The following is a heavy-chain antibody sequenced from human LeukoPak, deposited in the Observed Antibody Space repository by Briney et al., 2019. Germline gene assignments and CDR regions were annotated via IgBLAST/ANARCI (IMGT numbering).Heavy chain of an antibody. V-gene: IGHV4-38-2*02. CDR2: IYHSGST. D-gene: IGHD2-21*01. CDR3: ARGVVIAPQTFDY. J-gene: IGHJ4*02. CDR1: GSSISSGYY. Sequence: SETLSLTCSVSGSSISSGYYWGWIRQPPGQGLEWIGSIYHSGSTNYNPSLKSRVTISVDTSQNQFSLRLRPVTAADTAVYYCARGVVIAPQTFDYWGQGTLVTVSS.